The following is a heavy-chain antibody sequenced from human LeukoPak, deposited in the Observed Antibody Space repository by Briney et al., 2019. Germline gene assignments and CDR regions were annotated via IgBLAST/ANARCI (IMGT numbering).Heavy chain of an antibody. J-gene: IGHJ4*02. CDR1: GFTFSKYS. CDR2: ISTSSTYV. CDR3: ARAKTSGSYLYDY. D-gene: IGHD1-26*01. Sequence: PGGSLRLSCAASGFTFSKYSMNWVRQAPGKGLEWVSSISTSSTYVYYADSMKGRFTVSRDNAQKSLYLQMSSLRAEDTAVYYCARAKTSGSYLYDYWGRGTLVTVSS. V-gene: IGHV3-21*01.